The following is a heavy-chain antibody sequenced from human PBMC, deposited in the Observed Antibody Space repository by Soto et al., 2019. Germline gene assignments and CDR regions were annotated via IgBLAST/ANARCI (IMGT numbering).Heavy chain of an antibody. J-gene: IGHJ4*02. D-gene: IGHD5-12*01. Sequence: QVQLVESGGGVVQPGRSLRLSCVASGFTFSSHAMHWVRQAPGKGLEWVAVIWYDGSKKYYADSVKGRFTVARDDSKNTLYLQMNSRRVEDTAVYYCARDPGYSNYDFAYWGQGTLVTVSP. V-gene: IGHV3-33*01. CDR2: IWYDGSKK. CDR1: GFTFSSHA. CDR3: ARDPGYSNYDFAY.